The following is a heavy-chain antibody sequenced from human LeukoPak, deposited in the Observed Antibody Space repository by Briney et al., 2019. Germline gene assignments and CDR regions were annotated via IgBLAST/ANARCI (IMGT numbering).Heavy chain of an antibody. V-gene: IGHV4-59*01. CDR3: ARESREYGMDV. CDR2: IYYSGST. CDR1: GGSIRSYY. J-gene: IGHJ6*02. Sequence: SETLSLTCTVSGGSIRSYYWSWIRQPPGKGLEWIGYIYYSGSTNYNPSLKSRVTISVDTSKNQFSLKLSSVTAADTAVYYCARESREYGMDVWGQGTTVTVSS.